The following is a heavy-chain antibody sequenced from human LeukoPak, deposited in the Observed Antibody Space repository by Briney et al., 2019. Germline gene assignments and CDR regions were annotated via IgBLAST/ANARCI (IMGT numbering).Heavy chain of an antibody. Sequence: GGSLRLSCAGSGFNFRSYTMNWVRQAPGKGLECVSSISSSSTYIYYADSMKGRFTVSRDNAKNSLYLQMNSLRAEDTAVYYCARDVAVAGKFDYWGQGTLVTVSS. V-gene: IGHV3-21*01. CDR1: GFNFRSYT. J-gene: IGHJ4*02. CDR3: ARDVAVAGKFDY. CDR2: ISSSSTYI. D-gene: IGHD6-19*01.